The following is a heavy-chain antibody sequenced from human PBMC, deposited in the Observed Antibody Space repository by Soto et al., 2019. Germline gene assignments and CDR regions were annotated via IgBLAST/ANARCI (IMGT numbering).Heavy chain of an antibody. D-gene: IGHD5-12*01. V-gene: IGHV3-11*01. CDR2: ISSSGSTI. CDR1: GFTFSDYY. Sequence: GGSLRLSCAASGFTFSDYYMSWIRQAPGKGLEWVSYISSSGSTIYYADSVKGRFTISRDNAKNSLYLQMNSLRAEDTAVYYCARPATIGSFYYYYYMDVWGKGTTVTVSS. CDR3: ARPATIGSFYYYYYMDV. J-gene: IGHJ6*03.